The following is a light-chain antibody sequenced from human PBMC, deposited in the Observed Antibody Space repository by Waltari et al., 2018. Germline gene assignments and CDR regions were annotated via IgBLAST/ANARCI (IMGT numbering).Light chain of an antibody. CDR2: DAS. Sequence: EIVLTQSPGTLSLSPGDRATLSCRASQNVNSFLAWYKQKRGQAPRLLIYDASKRATCIPDRISGSGSGTDFTLTISSLEPEDFAIYYCQQRGNLPETFGRGTRVEMK. J-gene: IGKJ2*01. CDR1: QNVNSF. V-gene: IGKV3-11*01. CDR3: QQRGNLPET.